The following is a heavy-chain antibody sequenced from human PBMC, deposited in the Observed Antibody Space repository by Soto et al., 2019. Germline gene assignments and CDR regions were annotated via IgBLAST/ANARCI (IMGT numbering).Heavy chain of an antibody. CDR2: INAGNGNT. CDR1: GYTFTSYA. J-gene: IGHJ4*02. V-gene: IGHV1-3*05. D-gene: IGHD6-6*01. CDR3: SISIAPYFFDY. Sequence: QVQLVQSGAEEKKPGASVKDSCKASGYTFTSYAMHWVRQAPGQRLEWMGWINAGNGNTKYSPKFQGRVTITRDTSASTAYMALTSLRSEDTAVYYCSISIAPYFFDYCGQGTLVTVSS.